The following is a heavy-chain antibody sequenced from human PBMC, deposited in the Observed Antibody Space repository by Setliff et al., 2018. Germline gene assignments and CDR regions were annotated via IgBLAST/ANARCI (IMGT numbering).Heavy chain of an antibody. Sequence: ASVKVSCKASGGTFSSYAISWVRQAPGQGREWMGGIIPIFGTANYAQKFQGRVTITADESTSTAYMELSSLRSEETAVYYRARGAWSLRYYYDYGMDVWGQGTTVTVSS. V-gene: IGHV1-69*13. CDR2: IIPIFGTA. CDR1: GGTFSSYA. D-gene: IGHD2-15*01. J-gene: IGHJ6*02. CDR3: ARGAWSLRYYYDYGMDV.